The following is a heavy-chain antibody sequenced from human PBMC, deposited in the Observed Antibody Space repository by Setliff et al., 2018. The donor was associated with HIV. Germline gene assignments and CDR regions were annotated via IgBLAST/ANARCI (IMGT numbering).Heavy chain of an antibody. Sequence: ASVKVSCKTSGYTFTGFYIHWVRQAPGQGLEWMGRINPNNGFANYVQNFQGRVAMTRDTYIGTAYMELSRLTFDDTAVYYCARGCTISFGGVIFPRYFELWGRGTLVTVSS. CDR1: GYTFTGFY. D-gene: IGHD3-16*02. CDR3: ARGCTISFGGVIFPRYFEL. V-gene: IGHV1-2*06. CDR2: INPNNGFA. J-gene: IGHJ2*01.